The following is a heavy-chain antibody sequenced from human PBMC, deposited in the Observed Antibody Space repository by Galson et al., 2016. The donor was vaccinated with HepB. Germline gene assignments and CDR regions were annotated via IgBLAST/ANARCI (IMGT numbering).Heavy chain of an antibody. CDR2: ISSSGDTT. CDR1: GFTFNKYA. V-gene: IGHV3-64D*09. D-gene: IGHD3-22*01. CDR3: VKSYYYDSSGYQPYFDS. J-gene: IGHJ4*02. Sequence: SLRLSCAALGFTFNKYAMHWVRQAPGKGLDSVSAISSSGDTTYYIDSVTGRFSISRDNSKNTLYLHMSNLRAEDTVLYYCVKSYYYDSSGYQPYFDSWGQGTLVTVSS.